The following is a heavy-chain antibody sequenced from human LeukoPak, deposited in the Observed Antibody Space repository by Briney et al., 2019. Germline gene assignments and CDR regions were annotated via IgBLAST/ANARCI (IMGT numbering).Heavy chain of an antibody. Sequence: SETLSLTCRVSDYYINNGYYCGWIRQPPGKGLEWIGSIYHSGNTYYNPSLKSRVTISVDTSKNQFSLKLSSVTPADTAMYYCARADYSSTWSHYYYYMDVWGKGTTVTVSS. CDR2: IYHSGNT. J-gene: IGHJ6*03. D-gene: IGHD6-13*01. V-gene: IGHV4-38-2*02. CDR1: DYYINNGYY. CDR3: ARADYSSTWSHYYYYMDV.